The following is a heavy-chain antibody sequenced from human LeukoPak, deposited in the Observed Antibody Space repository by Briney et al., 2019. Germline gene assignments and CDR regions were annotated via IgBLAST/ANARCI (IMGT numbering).Heavy chain of an antibody. CDR2: ISSSSNYI. J-gene: IGHJ4*02. D-gene: IGHD3-3*01. CDR1: GFTFSSYT. CDR3: AKGGAPIFGVVLVMPLFDY. V-gene: IGHV3-21*04. Sequence: GGSLRLSCAASGFTFSSYTMNWVRQAPGKGLEWVSSISSSSNYIYYADSVKGRFTISRDNSKNTLYLQMNSLRAEDTAVYYCAKGGAPIFGVVLVMPLFDYWGQGTLVTVSS.